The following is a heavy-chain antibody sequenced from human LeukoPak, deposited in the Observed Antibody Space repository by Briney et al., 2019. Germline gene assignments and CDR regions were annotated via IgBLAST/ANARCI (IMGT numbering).Heavy chain of an antibody. CDR3: ARSCGGDCYSDY. V-gene: IGHV3-21*01. CDR2: IGSSSHYR. J-gene: IGHJ4*02. CDR1: GFTFSNYS. D-gene: IGHD2-21*02. Sequence: GGSLRLSCAASGFTFSNYSMNGVRQAPGKGLEWVSSIGSSSHYRYYGDSVKGRFIISRDNAKNSLFLQMNSLRAEDTAVYYCARSCGGDCYSDYWGQGTLVTVSS.